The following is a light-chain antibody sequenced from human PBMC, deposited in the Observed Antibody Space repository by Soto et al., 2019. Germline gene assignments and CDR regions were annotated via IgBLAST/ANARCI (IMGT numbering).Light chain of an antibody. CDR2: EVS. Sequence: QSALTQPASVSGSPGQSITISCTGTSSDVGAYDYVSWYQQHPDKAPKLMIYEVSNRPSGVSNRFYGSKSVNTATLTISGPQAEDEGDYYCSSYTSSSTRVFGTGTKLTVL. CDR1: SSDVGAYDY. V-gene: IGLV2-14*03. J-gene: IGLJ1*01. CDR3: SSYTSSSTRV.